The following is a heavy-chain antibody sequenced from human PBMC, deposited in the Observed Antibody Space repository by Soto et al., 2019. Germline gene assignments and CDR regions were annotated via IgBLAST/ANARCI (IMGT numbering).Heavy chain of an antibody. CDR2: IYTDDNT. D-gene: IGHD6-19*01. Sequence: EVQVVETGGGLIQPGGSLRLTCAASGFSVTRNYMTWVRQAPGKGLEWVSVIYTDDNTYYADSVKGRFTIYRDKSKNTLYLQINSLRAQDTAVYYCEKSSGWYCFDDWGQGTLVTV. J-gene: IGHJ4*02. V-gene: IGHV3-53*02. CDR1: GFSVTRNY. CDR3: EKSSGWYCFDD.